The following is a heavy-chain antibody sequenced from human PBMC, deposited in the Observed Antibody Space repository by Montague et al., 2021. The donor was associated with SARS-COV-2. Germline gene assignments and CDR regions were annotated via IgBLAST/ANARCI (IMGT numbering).Heavy chain of an antibody. CDR1: GSSVRSYY. CDR3: ARENTVTTFGGPYYIDS. D-gene: IGHD4-17*01. CDR2: IYDSGST. V-gene: IGHV4-59*02. J-gene: IGHJ4*02. Sequence: SETLSLTCIVSGSSVRSYYWSWIRQPPGKGLEWIGYIYDSGSTNYKPSRRSRVTISVDTSKNQFSLKLSSVTAADTAVYYCARENTVTTFGGPYYIDSWGQGTLVTVSA.